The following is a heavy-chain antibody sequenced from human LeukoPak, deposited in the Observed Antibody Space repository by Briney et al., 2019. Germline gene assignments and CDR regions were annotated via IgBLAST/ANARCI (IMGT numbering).Heavy chain of an antibody. CDR2: IKSKTDGGTT. Sequence: GGSLRLSCAASGFTFSNAWMSWVRQVPGKGLEWVGRIKSKTDGGTTDYAAPVKARFTISRDDSRNTLYLHMNSLKIDDAGVYFCATAVAVGLGYFQHWGQGTQVTVSS. D-gene: IGHD6-19*01. J-gene: IGHJ1*01. CDR1: GFTFSNAW. CDR3: ATAVAVGLGYFQH. V-gene: IGHV3-15*01.